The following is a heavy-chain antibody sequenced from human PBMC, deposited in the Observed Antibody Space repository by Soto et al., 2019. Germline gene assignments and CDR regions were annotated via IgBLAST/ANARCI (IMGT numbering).Heavy chain of an antibody. CDR2: ITGSGSTT. J-gene: IGHJ5*02. V-gene: IGHV3-23*01. CDR1: EFTFSSNA. CDR3: AKDFTAYLSSWFHL. Sequence: EVQLLESGGGLVQPGGSLRLSCAASEFTFSSNAMHWVRQAPGKGLEWVSGITGSGSTTFYADSVKGRFTISRDNSKNTLCLHMSSLRAEDTATYYCAKDFTAYLSSWFHLWGQGTLVTVSS. D-gene: IGHD6-13*01.